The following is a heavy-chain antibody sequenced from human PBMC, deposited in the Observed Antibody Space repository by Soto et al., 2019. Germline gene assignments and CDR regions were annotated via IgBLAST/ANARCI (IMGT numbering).Heavy chain of an antibody. V-gene: IGHV4-34*01. D-gene: IGHD5-18*01. CDR3: ARVVTPPAIFTDEHRYYYYGTYV. J-gene: IGHJ6*02. Sequence: QVQLQQWGAGLLKPSETLSLTCAVYGGSFSGYYWSWIRQPPGKGLEWIGEINHSGSTNYNPSLKSRVTISVDTSKNQFALKLSSVTAADTAVYYCARVVTPPAIFTDEHRYYYYGTYVWGQGTTVTVSS. CDR1: GGSFSGYY. CDR2: INHSGST.